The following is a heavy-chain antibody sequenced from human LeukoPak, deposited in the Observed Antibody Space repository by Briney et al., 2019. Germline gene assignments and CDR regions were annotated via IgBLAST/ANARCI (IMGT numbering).Heavy chain of an antibody. CDR3: ASTTVVSENDAFDI. CDR1: GGSISSYY. CDR2: IYYSGST. J-gene: IGHJ3*02. D-gene: IGHD4-23*01. Sequence: SETLSLTCTVSGGSISSYYWSWIRQPPGKGLEWIGHIYYSGSTNYNPSLKSRVTISVDTSKNQFSLKLSSVTAADTAVYYCASTTVVSENDAFDIWGQGTMVTVSS. V-gene: IGHV4-59*01.